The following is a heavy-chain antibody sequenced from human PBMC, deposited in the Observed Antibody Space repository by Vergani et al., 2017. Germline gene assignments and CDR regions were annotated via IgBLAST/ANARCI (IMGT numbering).Heavy chain of an antibody. CDR3: ARQTLRSAAAGTSDFDY. J-gene: IGHJ4*02. D-gene: IGHD6-13*01. CDR2: IYPGDSDT. Sequence: EVQLVQSGAEVKKPGESLMISCKGSGYSFTSYWIGWVRQLPGKGLEWMGIIYPGDSDTRYSPSFQGQVTISADKSISTAYLQWSSLKASDTAMYYCARQTLRSAAAGTSDFDYWGQGTLVTVSS. CDR1: GYSFTSYW. V-gene: IGHV5-51*01.